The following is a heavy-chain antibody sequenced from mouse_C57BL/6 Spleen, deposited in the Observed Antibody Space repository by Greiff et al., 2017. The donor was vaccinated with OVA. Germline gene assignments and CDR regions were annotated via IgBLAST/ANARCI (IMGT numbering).Heavy chain of an antibody. CDR3: ARRTEVFDY. J-gene: IGHJ2*01. CDR2: IHPNSGST. Sequence: QVQLQQPGAELVKPGASVKLSCKASGYTFTSYWMHWVKQRPGQGLEWIGMIHPNSGSTNYNEKLKSKATLTVDKTSSTAYMQLSSLTSEDSAVYYCARRTEVFDYWGQGTTLTVSS. V-gene: IGHV1-64*01. CDR1: GYTFTSYW.